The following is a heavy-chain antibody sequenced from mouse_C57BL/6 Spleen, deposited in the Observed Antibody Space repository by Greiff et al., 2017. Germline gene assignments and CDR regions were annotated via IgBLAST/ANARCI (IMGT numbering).Heavy chain of an antibody. D-gene: IGHD3-2*02. CDR2: IDPSDSET. J-gene: IGHJ4*01. Sequence: QVQLKPPGAELVRPGSSVKLSCKASGYTFTSYWMHWVKQRPIQGLEWIGNIDPSDSETHYNQKFKDKATLTVDKSSSTAYMQLSSLTSEDSAVYYCARQLRLRYYAMDYWGQGTSVTVSS. V-gene: IGHV1-52*01. CDR1: GYTFTSYW. CDR3: ARQLRLRYYAMDY.